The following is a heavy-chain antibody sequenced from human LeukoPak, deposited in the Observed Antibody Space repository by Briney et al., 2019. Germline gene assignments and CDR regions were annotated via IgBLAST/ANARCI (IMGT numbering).Heavy chain of an antibody. CDR3: AELGITMIGGV. CDR1: GFTFSSSA. J-gene: IGHJ6*04. Sequence: GALRLSCAASGFTFSSSAMHWVRPAPGKGLEWVSYISSSGSTIYYADSVKGRFTISRDNAKNSLYLQMNSLRAEDTAVYYCAELGITMIGGVWGKGTTVTISS. D-gene: IGHD3-10*02. V-gene: IGHV3-48*03. CDR2: ISSSGSTI.